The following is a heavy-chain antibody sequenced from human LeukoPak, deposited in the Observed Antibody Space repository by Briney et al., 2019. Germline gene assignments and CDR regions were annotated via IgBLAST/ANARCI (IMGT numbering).Heavy chain of an antibody. CDR1: EFTFSTYA. CDR3: WGTDKTGPETFDV. J-gene: IGHJ3*01. V-gene: IGHV3-48*03. Sequence: GGSLRLSCEASEFTFSTYAMNWVRQAPGKGLEWIAYIRGGGRVTYYTDSVKGRFIISRDNAKKSLFLQMNSLRVEDTAVYYCWGTDKTGPETFDVWGLGTMVTVSS. D-gene: IGHD3-16*01. CDR2: IRGGGRVT.